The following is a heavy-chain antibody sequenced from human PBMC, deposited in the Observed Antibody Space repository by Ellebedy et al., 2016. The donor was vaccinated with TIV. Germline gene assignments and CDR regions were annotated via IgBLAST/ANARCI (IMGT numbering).Heavy chain of an antibody. CDR3: ARDPNPGSGGWSSFFDS. Sequence: SVKVSCXASGGTFSTYAISWLRQAPGQGLEWMGGTIPVFGTPHYAQHFQGRISITADRSTNTAYMELSSLRSDDTAIYYCARDPNPGSGGWSSFFDSWGQGTLVTVSS. CDR2: TIPVFGTP. D-gene: IGHD6-19*01. V-gene: IGHV1-69*06. J-gene: IGHJ4*02. CDR1: GGTFSTYA.